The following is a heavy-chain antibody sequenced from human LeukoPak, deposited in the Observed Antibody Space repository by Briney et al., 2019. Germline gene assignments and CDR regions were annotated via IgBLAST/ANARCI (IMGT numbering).Heavy chain of an antibody. J-gene: IGHJ6*04. Sequence: GGSLRLSCSASGFTFSSYAMHWVRQAPGKGLEYVSAISSNGGSTYYADSMKGRFTISRDNSKNTLYLQMSSLRAEDTAVYYCVKGYCSSTSCYGYYYYGMDVWGKGTTVTVSS. D-gene: IGHD2-2*01. CDR3: VKGYCSSTSCYGYYYYGMDV. CDR1: GFTFSSYA. V-gene: IGHV3-64D*06. CDR2: ISSNGGST.